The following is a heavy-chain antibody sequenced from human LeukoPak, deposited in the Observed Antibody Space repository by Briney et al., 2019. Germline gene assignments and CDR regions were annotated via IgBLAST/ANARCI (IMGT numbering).Heavy chain of an antibody. V-gene: IGHV4-38-2*02. J-gene: IGHJ4*02. CDR2: IYHSGST. CDR1: GYSISSGYY. Sequence: SETLSLTCTVSGYSISSGYYWGWIRQPPGKGLEWIGSIYHSGSTYYNPSLKSRVTISVDTSKNQFSLKLSSVTAADTAVYYCVKGGGLFDYWGQGTLVTVSS. CDR3: VKGGGLFDY. D-gene: IGHD3-16*01.